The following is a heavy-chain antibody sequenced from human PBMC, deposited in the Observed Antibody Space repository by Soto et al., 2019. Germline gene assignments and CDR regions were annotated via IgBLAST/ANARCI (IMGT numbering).Heavy chain of an antibody. D-gene: IGHD3-3*01. CDR1: GFTFGDYA. J-gene: IGHJ4*02. Sequence: GGSLRLSCTASGFTFGDYAMSWVRQAPGKGLEWVGFIRSKAYGGTTEYAASVKGRFTISRDDSKSIAYLQMNSLKTEDTAVYYCTRELKWLLHPAGYYYWGQGTLVTVSS. CDR3: TRELKWLLHPAGYYY. V-gene: IGHV3-49*04. CDR2: IRSKAYGGTT.